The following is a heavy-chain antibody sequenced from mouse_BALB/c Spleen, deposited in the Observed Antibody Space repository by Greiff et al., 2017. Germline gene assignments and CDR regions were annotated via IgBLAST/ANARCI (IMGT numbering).Heavy chain of an antibody. CDR2: INSNGGST. D-gene: IGHD2-4*01. V-gene: IGHV5-6-3*01. CDR3: ARDDDYDYFDY. J-gene: IGHJ2*01. Sequence: DVKLVESGGGLVQPGGSLKLSCAASGFTFSSYGMSWVRQTPDKRLELVATINSNGGSTYYPDSVKGRFTISRDNAKNTLYLQMSSLKSEDTAMYYCARDDDYDYFDYWGQGTTLTVSS. CDR1: GFTFSSYG.